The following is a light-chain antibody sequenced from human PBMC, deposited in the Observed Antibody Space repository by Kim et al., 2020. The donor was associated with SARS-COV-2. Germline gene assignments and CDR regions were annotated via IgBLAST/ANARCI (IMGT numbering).Light chain of an antibody. Sequence: EILLPHPPPTLSLSPGERATLSCRASQSVSCSSLAWSQQKPGQGPRLLIYGGSNRATGIPDRFSGSASGTDFTLTISRLEPEDFAVYYCHQYGSTPRTFGQGTKVDIK. J-gene: IGKJ1*01. V-gene: IGKV3-20*01. CDR3: HQYGSTPRT. CDR2: GGS. CDR1: QSVSCSS.